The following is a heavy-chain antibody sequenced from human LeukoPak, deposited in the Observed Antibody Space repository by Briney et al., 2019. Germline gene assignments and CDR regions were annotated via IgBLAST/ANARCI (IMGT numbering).Heavy chain of an antibody. CDR1: GGSISSSNW. CDR3: ARDRSSGWYDY. Sequence: PSETLSLTCAVSGGSISSSNWWSWVRQPPGKGLEWIGEIYHSGSTNYNPSLKSRVTISVDTSKNQFSLKLSSVTAADTAVCYCARDRSSGWYDYWGQGTLVTVSS. V-gene: IGHV4-4*02. D-gene: IGHD6-19*01. J-gene: IGHJ4*02. CDR2: IYHSGST.